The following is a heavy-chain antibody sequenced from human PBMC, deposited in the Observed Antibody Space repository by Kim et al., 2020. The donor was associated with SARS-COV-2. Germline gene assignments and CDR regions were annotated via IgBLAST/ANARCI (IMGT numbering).Heavy chain of an antibody. CDR2: INPNSGGT. CDR1: GYTFTGYY. J-gene: IGHJ2*01. CDR3: AGGVGGYYDILTGHWYFDL. Sequence: ASVKVSCKASGYTFTGYYMHWVRQAPGQGLEWMGWINPNSGGTNYAQKFQGWVTMTRDTSISTAYMELSRLRSDDTAVYYCAGGVGGYYDILTGHWYFDLWGRGTLVTVSS. D-gene: IGHD3-9*01. V-gene: IGHV1-2*04.